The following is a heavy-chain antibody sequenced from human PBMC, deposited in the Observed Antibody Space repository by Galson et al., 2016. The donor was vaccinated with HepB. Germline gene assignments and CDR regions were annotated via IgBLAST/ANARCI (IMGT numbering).Heavy chain of an antibody. V-gene: IGHV3-9*01. CDR1: GFTFDDHA. Sequence: SLRLSCAASGFTFDDHALHWVRQAPGKGLEWVSGVTWDSYPIGPADSAKGRFTITRDNAKYNVYLDMNNLRPEDTAHYYCAKDRGSGTTIRFFDSWGQGNLVTVS. D-gene: IGHD3-3*01. CDR3: AKDRGSGTTIRFFDS. CDR2: VTWDSYPI. J-gene: IGHJ4*02.